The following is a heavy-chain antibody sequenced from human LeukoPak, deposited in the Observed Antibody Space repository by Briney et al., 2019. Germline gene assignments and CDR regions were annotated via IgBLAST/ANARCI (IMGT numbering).Heavy chain of an antibody. D-gene: IGHD2-2*01. CDR2: MDPNRGNT. V-gene: IGHV1-8*02. J-gene: IGHJ5*01. Sequence: ASVKVSCKASGYIFTSSDINWVRQAPGQGLEWMGWMDPNRGNTGYAPKFQGRVTMARSTSVTTAYMELSSLTSEDTAVYYCARGLSRCSSGNCYEPNWLDSWGQGTLVTVSS. CDR1: GYIFTSSD. CDR3: ARGLSRCSSGNCYEPNWLDS.